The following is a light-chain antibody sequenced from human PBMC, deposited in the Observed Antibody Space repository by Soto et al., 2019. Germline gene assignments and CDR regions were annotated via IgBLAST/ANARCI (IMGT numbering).Light chain of an antibody. CDR1: QGVGST. Sequence: ELLLTQSPATLSVSPGERATLSCRASQGVGSTLAWYQQEPGRAPRLLIYDASTRATGIPARFSGAGSGTEFTLTISGLQSDDFAVYYCQHYLTWPLTFGGGTKVDIK. CDR2: DAS. J-gene: IGKJ4*01. V-gene: IGKV3-15*01. CDR3: QHYLTWPLT.